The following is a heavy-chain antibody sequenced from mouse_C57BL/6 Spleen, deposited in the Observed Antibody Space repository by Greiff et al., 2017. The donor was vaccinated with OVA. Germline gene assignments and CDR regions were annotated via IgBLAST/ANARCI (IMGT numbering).Heavy chain of an antibody. D-gene: IGHD2-12*01. Sequence: QVHVKQPGAELVKPGASVKLSCKASGYTFTSYWMQWVKQRPGQGLEWIGEIDPSDSYTNYNQKFKGKATLTVDTSSSTAYMQLSSLTSEDSAVYYCARKGDYKGYFDVWGTGTTVTVSS. J-gene: IGHJ1*03. CDR1: GYTFTSYW. V-gene: IGHV1-50*01. CDR3: ARKGDYKGYFDV. CDR2: IDPSDSYT.